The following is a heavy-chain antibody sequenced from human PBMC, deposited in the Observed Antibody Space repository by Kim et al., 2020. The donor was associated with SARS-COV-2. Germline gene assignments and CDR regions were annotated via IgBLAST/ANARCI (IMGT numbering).Heavy chain of an antibody. V-gene: IGHV1-18*04. CDR1: GYTVTSYG. CDR3: AREGIKQWLARVDYYYYGMDV. J-gene: IGHJ6*02. CDR2: ISAYNGNT. Sequence: ASVKVSCKASGYTVTSYGISWVRQAPGQGLEWMGWISAYNGNTNYAQKLQGRVTMTTDTSTSTAYMELRSLRSDDTAVYYCAREGIKQWLARVDYYYYGMDVWGQGTTVTVSS. D-gene: IGHD6-19*01.